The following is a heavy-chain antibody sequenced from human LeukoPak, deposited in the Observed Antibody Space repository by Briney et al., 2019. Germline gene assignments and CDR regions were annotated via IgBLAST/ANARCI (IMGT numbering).Heavy chain of an antibody. D-gene: IGHD3-10*01. Sequence: GGSLRLSCAASGFTFSSYEMNWVRQAPGKGLEWVSSISSSSGYIFYADSVKGRFTISRDNATNSLYLQMNSLRAEDTAVYYCARPSGSGSYSSNDAFDIWGQGTMVTVSS. CDR2: ISSSSGYI. CDR1: GFTFSSYE. CDR3: ARPSGSGSYSSNDAFDI. J-gene: IGHJ3*02. V-gene: IGHV3-21*01.